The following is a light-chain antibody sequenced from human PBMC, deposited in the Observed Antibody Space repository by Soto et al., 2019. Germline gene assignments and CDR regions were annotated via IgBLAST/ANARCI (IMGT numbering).Light chain of an antibody. CDR3: QQYGSSGT. Sequence: DIVLTQSPGTLSLSPWERATLSCRASQSVRTNYLAWYQQKPGQTPWLLIYGAFNRATGIPDRFSGSGSGTDFTLTISRLEPEDFAVYYCQQYGSSGTFGQGTKVDIK. J-gene: IGKJ1*01. CDR1: QSVRTNY. V-gene: IGKV3-20*01. CDR2: GAF.